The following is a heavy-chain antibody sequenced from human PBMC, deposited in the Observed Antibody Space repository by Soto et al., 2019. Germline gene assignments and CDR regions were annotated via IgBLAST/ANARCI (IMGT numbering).Heavy chain of an antibody. D-gene: IGHD2-15*01. CDR3: ARKYSPSGLDV. J-gene: IGHJ6*02. CDR2: TYYRSKWYH. Sequence: PSQTLSLTCAISGDSVSSNSAAWYWIRQSPSRGLEWLGRTYYRSKWYHDYAESVKSRITITPDTSKNQFSLQLTSVTPEDTAVYFCARKYSPSGLDVWDQGTTVTAP. V-gene: IGHV6-1*01. CDR1: GDSVSSNSAA.